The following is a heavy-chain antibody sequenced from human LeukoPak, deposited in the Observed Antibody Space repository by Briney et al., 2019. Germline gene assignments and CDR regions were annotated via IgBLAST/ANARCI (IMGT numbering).Heavy chain of an antibody. J-gene: IGHJ4*02. CDR3: ARETSTGFDY. CDR2: INFDGSRT. D-gene: IGHD4-11*01. V-gene: IGHV3-74*03. Sequence: PGGSLRLSCAASGFTFSNYWMHWVRQAPGKGLVWVSRINFDGSRTTYADSVKGRFTFSRDNAKNTLYLQMNSLRAGDTAVYYCARETSTGFDYWGQGTLVTVSS. CDR1: GFTFSNYW.